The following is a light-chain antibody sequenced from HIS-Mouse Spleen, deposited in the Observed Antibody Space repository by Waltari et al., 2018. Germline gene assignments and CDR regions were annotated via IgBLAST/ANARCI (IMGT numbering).Light chain of an antibody. CDR1: QSISSY. V-gene: IGKV1-39*01. Sequence: DIQMTQSPSSLSASVADTVTITCRASQSISSYLNWYHQKPGKAPKLLIYAASSLQSGVPSRFSGSGSGTDFTLTISSLQPEDFATYYCQQSYSTPGTFGQGTKVEIK. CDR3: QQSYSTPGT. CDR2: AAS. J-gene: IGKJ1*01.